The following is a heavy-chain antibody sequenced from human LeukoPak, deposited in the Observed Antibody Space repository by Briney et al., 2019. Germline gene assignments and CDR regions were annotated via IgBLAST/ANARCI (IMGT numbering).Heavy chain of an antibody. D-gene: IGHD1-26*01. CDR1: GYTFTSAW. J-gene: IGHJ4*02. CDR3: TTILKWELRYYFDI. V-gene: IGHV3-15*01. Sequence: PGGSLRLSCATSGYTFTSAWLSWVRQVPGKGLEWVGRIRPKTDAEATDYAAPVKGRFTVSRDDSKSTLYLLMNSLKTEDTAVYYCTTILKWELRYYFDIWGQGTLVTVSS. CDR2: IRPKTDAEAT.